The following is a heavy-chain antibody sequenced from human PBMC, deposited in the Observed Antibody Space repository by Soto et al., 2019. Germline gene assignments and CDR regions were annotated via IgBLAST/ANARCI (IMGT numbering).Heavy chain of an antibody. Sequence: GGSLRLSCAASGFNFSPFWMHWVRQAPGKGLVWVSHNNSDGSEKYYVDSVKGRFTISRDNAKNSLYLQMNSLRAEDTAVYYCSSDRGAVVVVTAIGRDAFDIWGQGTMVTVSS. V-gene: IGHV3-74*01. CDR2: NNSDGSEK. CDR3: SSDRGAVVVVTAIGRDAFDI. J-gene: IGHJ3*02. CDR1: GFNFSPFW. D-gene: IGHD2-21*02.